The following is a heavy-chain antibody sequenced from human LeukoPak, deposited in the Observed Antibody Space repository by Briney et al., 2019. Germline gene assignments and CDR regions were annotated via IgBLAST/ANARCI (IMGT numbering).Heavy chain of an antibody. CDR1: GGSFSGYY. J-gene: IGHJ4*02. CDR2: INHSGST. V-gene: IGHV4-34*01. Sequence: PSETLSLTCAVYGGSFSGYYWSWIRQPPGKGLEWIGEINHSGSTNYNPSLKSRVTISLDTSKNQFSLKLSSVAAADTAVYYCAYSTVVTRGYYWGQGTLVTVSS. CDR3: AYSTVVTRGYY. D-gene: IGHD4-23*01.